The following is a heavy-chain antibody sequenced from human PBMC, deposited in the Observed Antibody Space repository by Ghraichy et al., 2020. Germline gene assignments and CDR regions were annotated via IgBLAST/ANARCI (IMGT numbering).Heavy chain of an antibody. Sequence: LSLTCAASGFTFSSYSMNWVRQAPGKGLEWVSSISSSSSYIYYADSVKGRFTISRDNAKNSLYLQMNSLRAEDTAVYYCARSQLLYFDYWGQGTLVTVSS. V-gene: IGHV3-21*01. CDR3: ARSQLLYFDY. CDR2: ISSSSSYI. J-gene: IGHJ4*02. D-gene: IGHD2-2*01. CDR1: GFTFSSYS.